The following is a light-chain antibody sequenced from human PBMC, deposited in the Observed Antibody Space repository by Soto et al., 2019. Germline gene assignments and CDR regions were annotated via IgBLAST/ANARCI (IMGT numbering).Light chain of an antibody. V-gene: IGLV2-14*01. CDR3: SSYTSTSTWV. CDR1: SSDVGGYNY. J-gene: IGLJ3*02. Sequence: QSALTQPAAVSGSTEQSITISCTRTSSDVGGYNYVSWYQQDPGKAPKLMIYEVNNRPSGVSNRFSGSKSGNTASLTISGLQAEDEADYYCSSYTSTSTWVFGGGTKLTVL. CDR2: EVN.